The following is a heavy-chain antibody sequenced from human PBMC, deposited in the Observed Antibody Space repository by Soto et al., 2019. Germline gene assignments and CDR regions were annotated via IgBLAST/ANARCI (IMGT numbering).Heavy chain of an antibody. CDR1: GFSVSDNY. CDR2: IYDDGST. D-gene: IGHD6-19*01. J-gene: IGHJ4*02. V-gene: IGHV3-53*01. Sequence: GGSLRLSCAVSGFSVSDNYMSWVRQAPGKGLEWVSIIYDDGSTDYADSVKGRFTISRDNSKNTVYLQMNSLRAEDTAVYYCARDTASMAVAGTTDHWGQGTLVTVSS. CDR3: ARDTASMAVAGTTDH.